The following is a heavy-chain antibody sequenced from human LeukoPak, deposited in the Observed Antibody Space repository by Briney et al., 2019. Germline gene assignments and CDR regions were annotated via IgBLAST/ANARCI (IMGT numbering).Heavy chain of an antibody. V-gene: IGHV3-7*01. CDR2: LKQDGSEK. D-gene: IGHD1-1*01. CDR1: GFTFSSCW. Sequence: GGALRLSCAASGFTFSSCWMSWVRQAPGKGLEWVANLKQDGSEKYYVDSVKGRFTISRDNAKNSLYLQMNSLRAEDTAVYYCAREWYNRNDEGAFDIWGQGTMVTVSS. J-gene: IGHJ3*02. CDR3: AREWYNRNDEGAFDI.